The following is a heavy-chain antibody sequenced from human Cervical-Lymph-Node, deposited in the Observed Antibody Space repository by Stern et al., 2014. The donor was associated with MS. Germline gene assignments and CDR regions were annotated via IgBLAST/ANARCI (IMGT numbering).Heavy chain of an antibody. CDR2: ISYSGNH. D-gene: IGHD3-3*01. Sequence: VQLVESGPGLVKPSQTLSLTCTVSGGAVSSGDRYWSWIRQHPGQGLEWIGYISYSGNHYYNPSLGSRVSISMDRSKIQFSLKLRSVAAADTAVYYCARVTEFLRFFYPDYWGQGTRVTVSS. CDR1: GGAVSSGDRY. V-gene: IGHV4-31*03. J-gene: IGHJ4*02. CDR3: ARVTEFLRFFYPDY.